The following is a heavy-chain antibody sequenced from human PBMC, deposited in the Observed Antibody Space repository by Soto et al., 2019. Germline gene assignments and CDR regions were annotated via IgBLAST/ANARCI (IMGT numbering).Heavy chain of an antibody. CDR1: RFTFSSYG. CDR2: ISYDGSNK. D-gene: IGHD6-13*01. Sequence: QVQLVESGGGVVQPGRSLRLSCAASRFTFSSYGMHWVRQAPGKGLEWVAVISYDGSNKYYADSVKGRFTISRDNSKNTLYLQMNSLRAEDTAVYYCAKDGGYSSSWYYFDYWGQGTLVTVSS. J-gene: IGHJ4*02. CDR3: AKDGGYSSSWYYFDY. V-gene: IGHV3-30*18.